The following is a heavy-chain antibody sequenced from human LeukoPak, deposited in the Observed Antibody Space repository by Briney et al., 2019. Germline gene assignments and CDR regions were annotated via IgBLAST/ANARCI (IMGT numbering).Heavy chain of an antibody. CDR3: ARAWYFDL. V-gene: IGHV4-34*01. CDR2: INHSRST. Sequence: SETLSLTCAVYGGSFSGYYWSWIRQPPGKGLEWIGEINHSRSTNYNPSLKSRVTISVDTSKNQFSLKPSSVTAADTAVYYCARAWYFDLWGRGTLVTVSS. CDR1: GGSFSGYY. J-gene: IGHJ2*01.